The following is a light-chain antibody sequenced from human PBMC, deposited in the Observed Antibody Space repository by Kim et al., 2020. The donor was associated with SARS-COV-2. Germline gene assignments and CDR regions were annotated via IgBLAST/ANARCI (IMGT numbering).Light chain of an antibody. CDR1: SSDVGGYPY. CDR3: SSYAGSNNVI. CDR2: EVS. V-gene: IGLV2-8*01. J-gene: IGLJ2*01. Sequence: QSALTQSPSASGSPGQSVSISCTGTSSDVGGYPYVSWYQQHPGKAPKLMIYEVSKRPSGVPDRFSGSKSGSTASLSVSGLQTEDEATYYCSSYAGSNNVIFGGGTQLTVL.